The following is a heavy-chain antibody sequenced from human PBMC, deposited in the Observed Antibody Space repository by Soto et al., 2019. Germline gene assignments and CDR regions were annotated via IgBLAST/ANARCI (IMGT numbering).Heavy chain of an antibody. CDR3: ARDLGTDYYGSDRFGGTDV. CDR2: IYYSGST. V-gene: IGHV4-59*01. CDR1: SGAISSDY. D-gene: IGHD3-10*01. J-gene: IGHJ6*02. Sequence: PSETLSFTCTVPSGAISSDYWSWIRQPPGKGLEWIGYIYYSGSTNYNPSLKSRVTISVDTSKNQFSLKLSSVTAADTAVYYCARDLGTDYYGSDRFGGTDVWGQGTTVTVSS.